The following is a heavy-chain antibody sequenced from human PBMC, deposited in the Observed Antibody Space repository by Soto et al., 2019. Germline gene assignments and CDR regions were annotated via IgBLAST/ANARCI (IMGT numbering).Heavy chain of an antibody. D-gene: IGHD2-21*01. J-gene: IGHJ4*02. Sequence: SETLSLTCSVCGGSISNPADYWAWIRQPPGKGLEWIGSIYYGGTTHYSPSLKSRVTVSADTSKNQFSLRLSSVSAADTAVYYCGRRSLLVAPTWGQGILVTV. V-gene: IGHV4-39*01. CDR3: GRRSLLVAPT. CDR1: GGSISNPADY. CDR2: IYYGGTT.